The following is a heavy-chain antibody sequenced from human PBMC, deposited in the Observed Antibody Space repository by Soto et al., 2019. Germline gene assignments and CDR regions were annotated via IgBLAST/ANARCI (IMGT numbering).Heavy chain of an antibody. CDR2: ISGSSRTT. CDR3: ARSYNDYGCFDD. V-gene: IGHV3-48*02. D-gene: IGHD4-17*01. CDR1: GFAFSSYS. J-gene: IGHJ4*02. Sequence: EVQLVESGGGLVQPGGSLKLSCAASGFAFSSYSMNWVRQAPGKGLEWVSYISGSSRTTSYADSVKGRFTISRDTAKKSLLLQMTSLTDEDTAVYYCARSYNDYGCFDDWGQGALVTVSP.